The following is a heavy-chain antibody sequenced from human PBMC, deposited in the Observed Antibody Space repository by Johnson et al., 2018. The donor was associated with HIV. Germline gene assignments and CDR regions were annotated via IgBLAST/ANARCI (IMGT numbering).Heavy chain of an antibody. V-gene: IGHV3-66*02. D-gene: IGHD6-13*01. J-gene: IGHJ3*02. Sequence: QLVESGGGLVQPGGSLRLSCAASGFTVSSNYMSWVRQAPGKGLEWVSVIYSGGSTYYADSVKGRFTISRDNSKNTLYLQMNSLRAEDTAVYYCARDRPIAAAGNDAFDIWGQGTMVTVSS. CDR3: ARDRPIAAAGNDAFDI. CDR2: IYSGGST. CDR1: GFTVSSNY.